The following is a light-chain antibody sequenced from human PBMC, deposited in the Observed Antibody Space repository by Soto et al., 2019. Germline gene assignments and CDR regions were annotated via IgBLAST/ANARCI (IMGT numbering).Light chain of an antibody. Sequence: QSVLTQPPSASGSPGQSVTISCTGTSSDVGDYNYVSWYQQHPGKAPKLMLYEVTKRPSGVPDRFSGSKSGDTASLTVSGLQAADEGDYYCRSYIGSNNWVFGRGTQVTVL. J-gene: IGLJ3*02. CDR2: EVT. CDR3: RSYIGSNNWV. V-gene: IGLV2-8*01. CDR1: SSDVGDYNY.